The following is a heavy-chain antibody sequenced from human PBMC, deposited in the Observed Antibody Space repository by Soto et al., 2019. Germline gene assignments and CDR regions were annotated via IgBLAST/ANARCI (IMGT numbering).Heavy chain of an antibody. D-gene: IGHD3-10*01. J-gene: IGHJ5*02. CDR3: ARGVGPRSSGTFGAYFDP. V-gene: IGHV4-59*01. CDR1: NGSIINYY. Sequence: QVQLQESGPGLAKPSETLALSCTVSNGSIINYYWSWIRQPPGKGLEWIGYIYFTGSTNYNPSLNNRVSMTIDMAKTQFSLRLRSLTAAAPAVYYCARGVGPRSSGTFGAYFDPWGQGTLVTVSS. CDR2: IYFTGST.